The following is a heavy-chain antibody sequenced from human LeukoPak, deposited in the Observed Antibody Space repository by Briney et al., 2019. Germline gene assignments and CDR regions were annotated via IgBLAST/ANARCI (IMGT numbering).Heavy chain of an antibody. Sequence: SETLSLTCAVYGGSFSGYYWSWIRQSPGKGLEWIGEINHSGSTKYNPSLKSRVTISLDTSKNQFSLNLNSVTAADTAVYYCAKSNGYGLIDIWGQGTMVTVSS. J-gene: IGHJ3*02. CDR2: INHSGST. V-gene: IGHV4-34*01. CDR1: GGSFSGYY. CDR3: AKSNGYGLIDI. D-gene: IGHD2-2*03.